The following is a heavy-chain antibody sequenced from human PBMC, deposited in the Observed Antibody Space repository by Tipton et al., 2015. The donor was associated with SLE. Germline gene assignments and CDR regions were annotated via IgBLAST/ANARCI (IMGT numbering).Heavy chain of an antibody. CDR2: IYYSGST. Sequence: TLSLTCTVSGGSISGTSYYWGWIRQSPGKGLEWIGSIYYSGSTYYNPSLKSRVTISVDTSKNQFSLKLSSVTAADTAVYYCASLDTAMVTNAFDIWGQGTMVTVSS. V-gene: IGHV4-39*01. J-gene: IGHJ3*02. CDR1: GGSISGTSYY. CDR3: ASLDTAMVTNAFDI. D-gene: IGHD5-18*01.